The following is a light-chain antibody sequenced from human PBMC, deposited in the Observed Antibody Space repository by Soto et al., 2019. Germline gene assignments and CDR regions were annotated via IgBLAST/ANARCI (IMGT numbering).Light chain of an antibody. V-gene: IGKV3-11*01. CDR1: QSVSGY. Sequence: EIVLTPSPATLSLSPGETATLSCRASQSVSGYIGWYQQKPGQAPRLLIYADSNRATGIPARFSGSGSGTDFTLTICSLEPEDFSVYYCQQRYNWPITFGQGTRLEIK. J-gene: IGKJ5*01. CDR3: QQRYNWPIT. CDR2: ADS.